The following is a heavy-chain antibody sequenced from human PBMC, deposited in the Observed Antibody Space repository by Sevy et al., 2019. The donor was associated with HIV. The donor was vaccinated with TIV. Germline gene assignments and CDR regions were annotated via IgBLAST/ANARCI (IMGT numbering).Heavy chain of an antibody. Sequence: GGSLRLSCAASGFTFDAFWMQWVRQAPGKGLEWVANIRPDGNEIYYAESVRGRFTISRDNSKESLYLQMSNLRVEDTATYSCARRYFDLWGQGALVTVS. J-gene: IGHJ4*02. V-gene: IGHV3-7*01. CDR2: IRPDGNEI. CDR1: GFTFDAFW. CDR3: ARRYFDL. D-gene: IGHD3-16*02.